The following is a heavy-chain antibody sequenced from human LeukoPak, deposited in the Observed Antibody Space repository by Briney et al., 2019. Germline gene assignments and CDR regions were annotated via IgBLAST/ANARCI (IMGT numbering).Heavy chain of an antibody. CDR2: INWNGGST. CDR3: AGDGREKWELPRDY. V-gene: IGHV3-20*04. J-gene: IGHJ4*02. D-gene: IGHD1-26*01. Sequence: PGGSLRLSCAVSGFTFDDYGMSWVRQAPGKGLEWVSGINWNGGSTGYADSVKGRFTISRDNAKNSLYLQMNSLRAEDTALYYCAGDGREKWELPRDYWGQGTLVTVSS. CDR1: GFTFDDYG.